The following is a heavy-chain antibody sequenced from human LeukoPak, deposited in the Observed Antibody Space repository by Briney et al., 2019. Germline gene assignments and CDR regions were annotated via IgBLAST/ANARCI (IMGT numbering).Heavy chain of an antibody. CDR2: INEDGSIK. D-gene: IGHD5-18*01. CDR3: ARDSGYNAFDI. CDR1: GFTFGTSW. Sequence: GGSLRLSCAASGFTFGTSWMTWVRQAPGKELEWVGNINEDGSIKNYVDSVKGRFTTSRDNAKNALYLQMHSLRADDTAVYYCARDSGYNAFDIWGQGTMVTVSS. V-gene: IGHV3-7*01. J-gene: IGHJ3*02.